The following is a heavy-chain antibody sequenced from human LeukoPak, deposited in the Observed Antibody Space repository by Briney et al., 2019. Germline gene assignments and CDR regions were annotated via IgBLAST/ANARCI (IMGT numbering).Heavy chain of an antibody. V-gene: IGHV3-30-3*01. CDR1: GFTFSSYA. CDR3: AKAPRVRGYSGYDPGDY. Sequence: GRSLRLSCAASGFTFSSYAMHWVRQAPGKGLEWVAVISYDGTNKYYADSVKGRFTISRDNSKNTLYLQMNSLRAEDTAVYYCAKAPRVRGYSGYDPGDYWGQGTLVTVSS. J-gene: IGHJ4*02. CDR2: ISYDGTNK. D-gene: IGHD5-12*01.